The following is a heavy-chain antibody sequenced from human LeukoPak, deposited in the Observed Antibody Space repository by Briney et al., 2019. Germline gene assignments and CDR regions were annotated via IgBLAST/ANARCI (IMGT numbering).Heavy chain of an antibody. J-gene: IGHJ6*02. Sequence: SETLSLTCAVYGGSFSGYYWSWIRQPPGKGLEWIGEINHSGSTNYNPSLKSRVTISVDTSKNQFSLKLSSVTAADTAVYYCARDGIVVVPAATTHAHYYYGMDVWGQGTTVTVSS. D-gene: IGHD2-2*01. CDR3: ARDGIVVVPAATTHAHYYYGMDV. CDR2: INHSGST. V-gene: IGHV4-34*01. CDR1: GGSFSGYY.